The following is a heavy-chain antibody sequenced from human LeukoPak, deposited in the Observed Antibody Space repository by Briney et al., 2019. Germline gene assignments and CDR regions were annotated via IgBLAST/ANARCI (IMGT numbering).Heavy chain of an antibody. J-gene: IGHJ4*02. CDR3: ARDPTVVAATFFDY. CDR2: ISGSGGST. D-gene: IGHD2-15*01. V-gene: IGHV3-23*01. Sequence: PGGSLRLSCAASGFTFSSYAMSWVRQAPGKGLEWVSAISGSGGSTYYADSVKGRFTISRDNAKNSLYLQMNSLRAEDTAVYYCARDPTVVAATFFDYWGQGTLVTVSS. CDR1: GFTFSSYA.